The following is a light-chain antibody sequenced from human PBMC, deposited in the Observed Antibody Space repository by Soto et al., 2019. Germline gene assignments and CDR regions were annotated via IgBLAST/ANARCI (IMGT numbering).Light chain of an antibody. CDR1: TGAVTSGHY. Sequence: QAVVTQEPSLTVSPGGTVTLTCVSSTGAVTSGHYPYWFQQKPGQAPRTLISDTTNKHSWTPARFSGSLLGGKAALTLAGAQTDDEADYYCLLSYSGTYWVFGGGTKLTVL. V-gene: IGLV7-46*01. J-gene: IGLJ3*02. CDR2: DTT. CDR3: LLSYSGTYWV.